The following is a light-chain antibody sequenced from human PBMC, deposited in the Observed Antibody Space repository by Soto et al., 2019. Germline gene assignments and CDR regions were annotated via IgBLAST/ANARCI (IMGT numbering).Light chain of an antibody. CDR2: AAS. CDR1: QGISSY. CDR3: QQYYSYPRT. V-gene: IGKV1-8*01. J-gene: IGKJ4*02. Sequence: AIRMTQSPSSLSASTGDRVTITCRASQGISSYLAWYQQKPGKAPKLLIYAASTLQSGVPSSFSGSGSRTDFTLTISCLQSEDFATYYCQQYYSYPRTFGGGTKVDIK.